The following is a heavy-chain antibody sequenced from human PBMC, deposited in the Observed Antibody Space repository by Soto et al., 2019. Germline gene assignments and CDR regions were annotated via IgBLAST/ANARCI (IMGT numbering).Heavy chain of an antibody. D-gene: IGHD2-2*01. Sequence: QVQLEESGGGVVQPGRSLRLSCAASGFTFSRHDMHWVRQAPGKGLEWVAIITYNGYNKYYADSVKDRFTISRDNSKNTLYLQMNSLRADDTAVYYCATMPSDIGDYWGQGTLVTVSS. J-gene: IGHJ4*02. CDR3: ATMPSDIGDY. V-gene: IGHV3-30*03. CDR2: ITYNGYNK. CDR1: GFTFSRHD.